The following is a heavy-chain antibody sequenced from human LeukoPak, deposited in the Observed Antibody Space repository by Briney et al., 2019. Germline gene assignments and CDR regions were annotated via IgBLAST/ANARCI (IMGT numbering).Heavy chain of an antibody. V-gene: IGHV4-4*02. CDR1: GASISSSNW. Sequence: PSGTLSFTCAVSGASISSSNWWSWARQPPGKGLEWTGEIFHAGTTNYNPSLQSRVTISVDNSRNQFSLKLTSVTAADTAVYYCMRTYCSNISCFYFDYWGQGTLVTVSS. D-gene: IGHD2-2*01. CDR2: IFHAGTT. CDR3: MRTYCSNISCFYFDY. J-gene: IGHJ4*02.